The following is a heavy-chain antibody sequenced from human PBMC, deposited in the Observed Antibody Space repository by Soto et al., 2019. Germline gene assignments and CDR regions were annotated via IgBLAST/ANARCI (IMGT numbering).Heavy chain of an antibody. CDR3: ASPRSGYSDYGMDV. J-gene: IGHJ6*02. CDR1: GYSFTSYW. V-gene: IGHV5-10-1*01. Sequence: GESLKISCKGSGYSFTSYWISWVRQMPGKGLEWMGRIDPSDSYTNYSPSFQGHVTISADKSISTACLQWSSLKASDTAMYYCASPRSGYSDYGMDVWGQGTTVTVS. CDR2: IDPSDSYT. D-gene: IGHD3-3*01.